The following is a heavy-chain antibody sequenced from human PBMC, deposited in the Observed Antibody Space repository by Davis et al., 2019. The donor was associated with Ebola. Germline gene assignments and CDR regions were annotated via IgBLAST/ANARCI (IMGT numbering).Heavy chain of an antibody. CDR2: IYYSGSI. CDR1: GGSISSYY. J-gene: IGHJ4*02. Sequence: SETLSLTCTVSGGSISSYYWSWIRQPPGKGLEWIGYIYYSGSINYNPSLKSRVTISVDTSKNQFSLKLSSVTAADTAVYYCARAHYGDRIDYWGQGTLVTVSS. D-gene: IGHD4-17*01. CDR3: ARAHYGDRIDY. V-gene: IGHV4-59*01.